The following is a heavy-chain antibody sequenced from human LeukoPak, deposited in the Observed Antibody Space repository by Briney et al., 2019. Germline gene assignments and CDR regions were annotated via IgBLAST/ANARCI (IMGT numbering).Heavy chain of an antibody. J-gene: IGHJ4*02. V-gene: IGHV4-39*01. D-gene: IGHD3-22*01. Sequence: SETLSLTCTVSGGSISSSSYYWGWIRQPPGKGLEWIGSIYYSGSTYYNPSLKSRVTISVDTSKNQFSLKLSSVTAADTAVYYCARRPGSSGYYWDQGTLVTVSS. CDR2: IYYSGST. CDR1: GGSISSSSYY. CDR3: ARRPGSSGYY.